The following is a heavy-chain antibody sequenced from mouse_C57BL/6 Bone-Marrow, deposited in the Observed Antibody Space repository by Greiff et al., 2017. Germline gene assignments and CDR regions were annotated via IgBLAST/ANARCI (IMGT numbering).Heavy chain of an antibody. D-gene: IGHD1-1*01. CDR3: TRVYYGSSSYYFDY. J-gene: IGHJ2*01. Sequence: EVQGVESGEGLVKPGGSLKLSCAASGFTFSSYAMSWVRQTPEKRLEWVAYISSGGDYIYYADTVKGRFTISRDNARNTLYLQMSSLKSEDTAMYYCTRVYYGSSSYYFDYWGQGTTLTVSS. CDR1: GFTFSSYA. CDR2: ISSGGDYI. V-gene: IGHV5-9-1*02.